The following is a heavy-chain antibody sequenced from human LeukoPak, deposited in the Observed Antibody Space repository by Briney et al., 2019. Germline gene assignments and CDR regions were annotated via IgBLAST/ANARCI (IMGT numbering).Heavy chain of an antibody. CDR3: ARDPYCGGDCYPHYYYYYYMDV. CDR2: INPNSGGT. CDR1: GYTFTGYY. Sequence: ASVKVSCKASGYTFTGYYMHWVRQAPGQGLEWMGWINPNSGGTNYAQKFQGRVTMTRDTSISTAYMELSRLRSDDTAVYYCARDPYCGGDCYPHYYYYYYMDVGGKGTTVTVSS. D-gene: IGHD2-21*02. V-gene: IGHV1-2*02. J-gene: IGHJ6*03.